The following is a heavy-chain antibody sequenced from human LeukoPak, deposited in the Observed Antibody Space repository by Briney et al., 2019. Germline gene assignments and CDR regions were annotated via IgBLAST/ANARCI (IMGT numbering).Heavy chain of an antibody. Sequence: GASVKVSCKASGGTFSSYAISWVRQAPGQGLEWMGRIIPILGIANYAQKFQGRVTITADKSTSTAYMELSSLRSEDTAVYYCARSAYDYGEVYFDYWGQGTLVTVSS. CDR2: IIPILGIA. CDR3: ARSAYDYGEVYFDY. J-gene: IGHJ4*02. CDR1: GGTFSSYA. V-gene: IGHV1-69*04. D-gene: IGHD4-17*01.